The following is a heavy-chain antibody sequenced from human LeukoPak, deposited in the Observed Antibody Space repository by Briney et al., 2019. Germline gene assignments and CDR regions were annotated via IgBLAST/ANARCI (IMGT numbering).Heavy chain of an antibody. CDR3: AKKRSYGSGSSFDR. CDR1: GFTFSSYG. J-gene: IGHJ5*02. CDR2: IRYDGSNK. Sequence: PGGSLRLSCAASGFTFSSYGMHWVRQAPGKGLEWVAFIRYDGSNKYYADSVKGRFTISRDNSKNTLYLQMNSLRAEDTAVYYCAKKRSYGSGSSFDRWGQGTLVTVSS. D-gene: IGHD3-10*01. V-gene: IGHV3-30*02.